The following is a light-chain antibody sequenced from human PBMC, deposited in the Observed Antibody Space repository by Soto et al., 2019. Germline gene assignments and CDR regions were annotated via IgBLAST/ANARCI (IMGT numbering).Light chain of an antibody. V-gene: IGKV1-5*03. CDR1: ESIIIW. CDR3: QQYHTSSIN. Sequence: DIQMTQSPSTLSASVGDRVTITCRASESIIIWLSWYQQKPGKAPKLLIYKASSLESGVPSRFSRTGSGTEFTLSIGSLQPDDFATYYCQQYHTSSINFGQGTRLEIK. CDR2: KAS. J-gene: IGKJ5*01.